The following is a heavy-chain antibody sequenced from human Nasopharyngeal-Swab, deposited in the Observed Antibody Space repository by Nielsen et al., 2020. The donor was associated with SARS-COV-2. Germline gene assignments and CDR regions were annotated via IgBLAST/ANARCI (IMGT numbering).Heavy chain of an antibody. D-gene: IGHD3-10*01. V-gene: IGHV3-7*01. CDR1: EFTFTRFG. CDR2: INLDGSAQ. CDR3: ARDSAGSDY. J-gene: IGHJ4*02. Sequence: GGSLRLSCVASEFTFTRFGMHWVRQPPGKGLEWVANINLDGSAQYYVDSVKGRFTISRDNAKNSLFLQMHSLRAEDTALYYCARDSAGSDYWGQGTLVTVSS.